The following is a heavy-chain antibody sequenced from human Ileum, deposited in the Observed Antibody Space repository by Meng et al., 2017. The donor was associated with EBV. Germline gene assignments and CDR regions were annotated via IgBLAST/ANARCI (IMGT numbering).Heavy chain of an antibody. CDR1: GGSISSGDYY. J-gene: IGHJ4*02. CDR3: AREGRSHQVGVSVY. CDR2: IYNSGST. Sequence: QGQLHESGPGLVKPSQTLSLTCTVSGGSISSGDYYWSWIRQPPGKGLEWIGYIYNSGSTYYNPSLKSRVTISVDTSKNQFSLKLRFVTAADTAVYYCAREGRSHQVGVSVYWGQGNLVTVSS. V-gene: IGHV4-30-4*01. D-gene: IGHD2-21*01.